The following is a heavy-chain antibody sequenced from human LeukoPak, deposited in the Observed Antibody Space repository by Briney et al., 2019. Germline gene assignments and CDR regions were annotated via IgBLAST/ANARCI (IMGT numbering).Heavy chain of an antibody. CDR2: IKSKTDGGTT. Sequence: GGSLRLSCAASGFTFSNAWMSWVRQAPGKGLEWVGRIKSKTDGGTTDYAAPVKGRFIISRDDSKNTLYLQMNSLKTEDTAVYYCTTGGYYDSSGYLFDIWGQGTMVTVSS. V-gene: IGHV3-15*01. J-gene: IGHJ3*02. D-gene: IGHD3-22*01. CDR3: TTGGYYDSSGYLFDI. CDR1: GFTFSNAW.